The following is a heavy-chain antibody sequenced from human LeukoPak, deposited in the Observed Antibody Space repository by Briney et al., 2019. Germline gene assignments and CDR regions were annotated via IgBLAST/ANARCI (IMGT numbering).Heavy chain of an antibody. Sequence: GGSLRLSCAVSGVTFRSYGMHWVRQAPGKGLEWVALISTDGNDKLYGASVRGRFTISRDDSKSTLYLQMNSLRAEDTAVYYCTTKVTRGNSGDDYDDWGQGTLVTVSS. J-gene: IGHJ4*02. CDR1: GVTFRSYG. D-gene: IGHD5-12*01. CDR2: ISTDGNDK. CDR3: TTKVTRGNSGDDYDD. V-gene: IGHV3-30*03.